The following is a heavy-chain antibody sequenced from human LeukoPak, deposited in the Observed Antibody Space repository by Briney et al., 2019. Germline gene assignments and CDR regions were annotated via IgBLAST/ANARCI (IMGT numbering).Heavy chain of an antibody. D-gene: IGHD3-16*01. V-gene: IGHV3-7*03. CDR1: GFTFSDFW. J-gene: IGHJ4*02. Sequence: QSGGSLRLSCAASGFTFSDFWMTWVRQTPGKGLEWVANIKEGGSEEYHVDSVKGRFTISRDNTKSSLFLQMNSLRGDDTAVYYCVRDSRPGGAMGLYHNFDFWGQGTLVTVSS. CDR2: IKEGGSEE. CDR3: VRDSRPGGAMGLYHNFDF.